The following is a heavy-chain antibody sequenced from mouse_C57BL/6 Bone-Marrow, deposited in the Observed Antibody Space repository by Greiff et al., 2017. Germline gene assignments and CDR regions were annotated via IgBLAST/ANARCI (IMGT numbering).Heavy chain of an antibody. D-gene: IGHD2-4*01. CDR2: ISSGDSYT. CDR3: ARPYDYNDGYYYAMDY. CDR1: GFTFSSYG. J-gene: IGHJ4*01. Sequence: EVQLVESGGDLVKPGGSLKLSCAVSGFTFSSYGMSWVRQTPDKRLEWVATISSGDSYTYYPDSVKGRFTIARDNAKNTLYLHMSSLKSEDTAMYYCARPYDYNDGYYYAMDYWGQGTSVTVSS. V-gene: IGHV5-6*01.